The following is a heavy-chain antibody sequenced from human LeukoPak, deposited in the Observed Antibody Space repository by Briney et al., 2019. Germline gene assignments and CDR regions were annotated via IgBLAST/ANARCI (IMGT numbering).Heavy chain of an antibody. V-gene: IGHV1-2*02. CDR2: INPNSGGT. Sequence: ASVKVSCKASGYTFTGYYMHWVRQAPGQGLEWMGWINPNSGGTNYAQKFQGRVTITRNTSISTAYMELSSLRSEDTAVYYCVRTDSSGWYKGFDPWGQGTLVTVSS. CDR1: GYTFTGYY. J-gene: IGHJ5*02. D-gene: IGHD6-19*01. CDR3: VRTDSSGWYKGFDP.